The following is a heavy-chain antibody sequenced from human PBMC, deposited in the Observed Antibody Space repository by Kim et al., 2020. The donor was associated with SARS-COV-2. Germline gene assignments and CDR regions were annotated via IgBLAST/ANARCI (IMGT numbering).Heavy chain of an antibody. CDR2: IIPIFGTA. J-gene: IGHJ6*02. CDR3: ARHHRGSGSYYNHLYYYYYGMDV. Sequence: SVKVSCKASGGTFSSYAISWVRQAPGQGLEWMGGIIPIFGTANYAQKFQGRVTITADESTSTAYMELSSLRSEDTAVYYCARHHRGSGSYYNHLYYYYYGMDVWGQGTTVTVSS. D-gene: IGHD3-10*01. CDR1: GGTFSSYA. V-gene: IGHV1-69*13.